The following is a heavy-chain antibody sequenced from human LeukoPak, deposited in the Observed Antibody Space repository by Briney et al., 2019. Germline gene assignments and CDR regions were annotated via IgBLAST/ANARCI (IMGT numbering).Heavy chain of an antibody. V-gene: IGHV4-34*01. CDR3: ARHYSIMGGRLSEYWLDP. D-gene: IGHD2-8*01. Sequence: KPSETLALTCAVYGGYFSDYYWRWIRHPPGKGLEWIGEISHSGSTKYNPSLNSRVTLSLDTSKKQYSLKLTSVTAADTAVYYCARHYSIMGGRLSEYWLDPWGQGTLVTVSS. CDR2: ISHSGST. J-gene: IGHJ5*02. CDR1: GGYFSDYY.